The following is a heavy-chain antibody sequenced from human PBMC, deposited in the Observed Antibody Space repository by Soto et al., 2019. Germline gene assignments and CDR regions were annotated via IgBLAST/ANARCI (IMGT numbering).Heavy chain of an antibody. V-gene: IGHV1-46*01. CDR1: GGTFSSYT. J-gene: IGHJ5*02. D-gene: IGHD3-3*01. CDR3: ARGFYDFGVP. Sequence: GASVKVSCKASGGTFSSYTISWVRQAPGQGLEWMGIINPIGGSTNYAQKFQGRVTMTRDTSTSTVYMELSSLRSEDTAVYYCARGFYDFGVPWGQGTLVTVS. CDR2: INPIGGST.